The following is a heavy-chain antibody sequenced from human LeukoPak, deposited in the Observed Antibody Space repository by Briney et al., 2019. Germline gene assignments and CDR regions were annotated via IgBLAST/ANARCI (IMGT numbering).Heavy chain of an antibody. J-gene: IGHJ4*02. CDR1: GFTFSSYS. CDR2: ISSSSSYI. Sequence: PGGSLRLSCAASGFTFSSYSMNWVRQAPGRGLEWVSSISSSSSYIYYADSVKGRFTISRDNAKNSLYLQMNSLRAEDTAVYYCARDGTRGYSYGPTFEYWGQGTLVTVSS. CDR3: ARDGTRGYSYGPTFEY. D-gene: IGHD5-18*01. V-gene: IGHV3-21*01.